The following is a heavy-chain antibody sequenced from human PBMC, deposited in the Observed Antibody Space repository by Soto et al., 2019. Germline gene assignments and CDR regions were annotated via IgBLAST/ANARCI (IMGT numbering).Heavy chain of an antibody. CDR2: ITAFNGNT. CDR1: GYTFTDYG. D-gene: IGHD3-3*01. CDR3: ARISQSDFWSGDYYFFDY. V-gene: IGHV1-18*01. Sequence: QVHLVQSGAEVEKPGASVKVSCKASGYTFTDYGISWVRQAPGQGLQWMGWITAFNGNTKYAQQFQGRHTMTTVTSTRTANIELRSLESDGSAVYYCARISQSDFWSGDYYFFDYWGQGTLVTVSS. J-gene: IGHJ4*02.